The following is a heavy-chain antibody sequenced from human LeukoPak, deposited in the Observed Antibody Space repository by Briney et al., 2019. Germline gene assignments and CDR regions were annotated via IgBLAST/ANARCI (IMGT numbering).Heavy chain of an antibody. J-gene: IGHJ5*02. CDR1: GGSISSYY. D-gene: IGHD6-13*01. Sequence: SETLSLTCTVSGGSISSYYWTWIRQPPGKGLEWIGSLYYSGSTNYNPSLKSRVTISVDTSKNQFSLKLSSVTAADTAVYYCARRLISSWYLARFDPWGQGTLVTVSS. CDR3: ARRLISSWYLARFDP. CDR2: LYYSGST. V-gene: IGHV4-59*12.